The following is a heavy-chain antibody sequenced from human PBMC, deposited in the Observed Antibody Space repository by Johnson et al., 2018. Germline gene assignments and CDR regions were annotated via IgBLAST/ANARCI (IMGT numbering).Heavy chain of an antibody. V-gene: IGHV1-46*01. CDR2: INPSGGST. D-gene: IGHD6-13*01. J-gene: IGHJ1*01. Sequence: VQLLETGAEVKKPGASVKVSCKASGYTFTSYYMHWVRQAPGQGLEWMGIINPSGGSTSYAQKFQGRVTMSRDTSTSPVYMELSSLRSEDTAGYYCATPGIAAAGTSFQHWGQGTLVTVSS. CDR3: ATPGIAAAGTSFQH. CDR1: GYTFTSYY.